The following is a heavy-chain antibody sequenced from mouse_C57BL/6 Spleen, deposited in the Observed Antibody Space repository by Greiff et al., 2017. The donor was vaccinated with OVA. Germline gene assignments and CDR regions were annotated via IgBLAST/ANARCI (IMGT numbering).Heavy chain of an antibody. CDR3: ARGVYSNSLYFDY. CDR1: GFTFSSYA. CDR2: ISDGGSYT. D-gene: IGHD2-5*01. J-gene: IGHJ2*01. Sequence: EVKVVESGGGLVKPGGSLKLSCAASGFTFSSYAMSWVRQTPEKRLEWVATISDGGSYTYYPDNVKGRFTISRDNAKNNLYLQMSHLKSEDTAMYYCARGVYSNSLYFDYWGQGTTLTVSA. V-gene: IGHV5-4*03.